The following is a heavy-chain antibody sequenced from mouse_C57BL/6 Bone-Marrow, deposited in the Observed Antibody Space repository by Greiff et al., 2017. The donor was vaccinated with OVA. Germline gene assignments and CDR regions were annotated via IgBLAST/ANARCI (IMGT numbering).Heavy chain of an antibody. D-gene: IGHD2-14*01. V-gene: IGHV1-82*01. CDR1: GYAFSSSW. J-gene: IGHJ4*01. CDR2: IYPGDGDT. CDR3: ARVRRADYAIDY. Sequence: VQLQQSGPELVKPGASVKISCKASGYAFSSSWMNWVKQRPGKGLEWIGRIYPGDGDTNYNGKFKGKATLTADKSSSTAYMQLSSLTSEDSAVYFGARVRRADYAIDYWGQGTTVTVSS.